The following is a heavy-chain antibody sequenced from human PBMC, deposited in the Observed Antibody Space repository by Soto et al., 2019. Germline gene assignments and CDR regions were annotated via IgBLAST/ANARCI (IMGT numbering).Heavy chain of an antibody. Sequence: GGSLRLSCAASGFTFSSYAMSWVRQAPGKGLEWVSAISGSGGSTYYADSVKGRFTISRDNSKNTLYLQMNSLRAEDTAVYYCAKYGQWLVLASVSLIDYWGQGTLVTVSS. V-gene: IGHV3-23*01. CDR3: AKYGQWLVLASVSLIDY. CDR2: ISGSGGST. D-gene: IGHD6-19*01. J-gene: IGHJ4*02. CDR1: GFTFSSYA.